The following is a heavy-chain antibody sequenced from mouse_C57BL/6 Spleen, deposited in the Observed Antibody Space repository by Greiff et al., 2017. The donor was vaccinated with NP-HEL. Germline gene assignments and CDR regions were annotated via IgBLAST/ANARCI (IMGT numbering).Heavy chain of an antibody. D-gene: IGHD3-1*01. CDR1: GYSFTGYY. CDR2: INPSTGGT. J-gene: IGHJ4*01. V-gene: IGHV1-42*01. Sequence: VQLKESGPELVKPGASVKISCKASGYSFTGYYMNWVKQSPEKSLEWIGEINPSTGGTTYNQKFKAKATLTVDKSSSTAYMQLKSLTSEDSAVYYCARGGYDYYAMDYWGQGTSVTVSS. CDR3: ARGGYDYYAMDY.